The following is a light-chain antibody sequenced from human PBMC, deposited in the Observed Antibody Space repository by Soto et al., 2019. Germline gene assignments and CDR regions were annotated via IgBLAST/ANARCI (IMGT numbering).Light chain of an antibody. CDR1: QSISYK. CDR2: DAS. V-gene: IGKV3-11*01. Sequence: EIVLTQSPATLSLSPGERATLSCRASQSISYKLGWYQQKPGQAPRLLIYDASNRATDIPARFSGSGSGTDFTLTISSLEPEDFAVYYCQQRSSLPRTFGQGTKVEIK. CDR3: QQRSSLPRT. J-gene: IGKJ1*01.